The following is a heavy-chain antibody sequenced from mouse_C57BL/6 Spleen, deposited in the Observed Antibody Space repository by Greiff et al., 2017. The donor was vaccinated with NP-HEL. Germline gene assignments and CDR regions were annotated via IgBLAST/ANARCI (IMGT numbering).Heavy chain of an antibody. J-gene: IGHJ4*01. V-gene: IGHV5-17*01. CDR1: GFTFSDYG. Sequence: EVQRVESGGGLVKPGGSLKLSCAASGFTFSDYGMHWVRQAPEKGLEWVAYISSGSSTIYYADTVKGRFTISRDNAKNTLFLQMTSLRSEDTAMYYCARGWLLNYYAMDYWGQGTSVTVSS. D-gene: IGHD2-3*01. CDR3: ARGWLLNYYAMDY. CDR2: ISSGSSTI.